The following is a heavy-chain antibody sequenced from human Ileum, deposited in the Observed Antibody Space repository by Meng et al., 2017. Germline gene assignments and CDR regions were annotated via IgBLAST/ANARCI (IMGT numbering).Heavy chain of an antibody. J-gene: IGHJ4*02. Sequence: ESLMISCAASGFTFSSYWMSWVRQAPGKGLEWVANIKQDGSEKYYVDSVKSRFTISRDNAKNSLYLQMNSLRAEDTAVYYCAREFYYVLDYWGQGTLVTVSS. V-gene: IGHV3-7*01. CDR2: IKQDGSEK. CDR3: AREFYYVLDY. CDR1: GFTFSSYW. D-gene: IGHD3-10*02.